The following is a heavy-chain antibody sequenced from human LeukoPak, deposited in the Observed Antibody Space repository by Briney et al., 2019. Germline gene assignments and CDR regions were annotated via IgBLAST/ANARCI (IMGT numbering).Heavy chain of an antibody. V-gene: IGHV4-4*07. D-gene: IGHD4-17*01. J-gene: IGHJ5*02. Sequence: SETLSLTCTVSGGSISNYFWTWIRQPAGKGLEWIGRIYSSGTTNYNPSLKSRVTMSVDTSKNQFSLKLSSVTAADTAVYYCARECDYGVNWFDPWGQGTLVTVSS. CDR2: IYSSGTT. CDR3: ARECDYGVNWFDP. CDR1: GGSISNYF.